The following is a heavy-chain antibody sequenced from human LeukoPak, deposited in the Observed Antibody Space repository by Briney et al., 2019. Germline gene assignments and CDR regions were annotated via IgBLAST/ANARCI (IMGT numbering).Heavy chain of an antibody. J-gene: IGHJ4*02. CDR3: ARDVAAVDTAMVDY. Sequence: PGRSLRLSCAASGFTFDDYAMHWVRQAPGKGLEWVSSISSRSSYIYYADSVKGRFTISRDNAKNSLYLQMNSLRAEDTAVYYCARDVAAVDTAMVDYWGQGTLVTVSS. V-gene: IGHV3-21*01. D-gene: IGHD5-18*01. CDR1: GFTFDDYA. CDR2: ISSRSSYI.